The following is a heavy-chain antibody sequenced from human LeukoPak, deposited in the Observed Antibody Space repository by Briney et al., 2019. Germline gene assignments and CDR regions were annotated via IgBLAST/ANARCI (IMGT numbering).Heavy chain of an antibody. D-gene: IGHD3-10*01. CDR3: AKDGTGELFLGGAFDI. Sequence: GGSLRLSCAASGFTFSSYAMSWVRQAPGKGLEWVSAISGSGGSTYYADSVKGRFTISRDNSKNTLYLQMNSLRAEDTAVYYCAKDGTGELFLGGAFDIWGQGTMVTVSS. CDR1: GFTFSSYA. V-gene: IGHV3-23*01. J-gene: IGHJ3*02. CDR2: ISGSGGST.